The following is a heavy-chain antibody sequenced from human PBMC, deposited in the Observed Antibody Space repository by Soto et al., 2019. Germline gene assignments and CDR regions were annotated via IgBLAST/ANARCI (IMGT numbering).Heavy chain of an antibody. CDR1: GGSISSGY. J-gene: IGHJ5*02. CDR3: TGAYYDVSGYSLDP. D-gene: IGHD3-22*01. CDR2: IYYGGSI. Sequence: QVQLQESGPGLVKPSETLSLTCSVSGGSISSGYWTWIRQPPGKGLEWIGYIYYGGSINYNPSLKSRVIISVETATNQFSLRLSSVSAADTAVYYCTGAYYDVSGYSLDPWGQGTSVTVSS. V-gene: IGHV4-59*01.